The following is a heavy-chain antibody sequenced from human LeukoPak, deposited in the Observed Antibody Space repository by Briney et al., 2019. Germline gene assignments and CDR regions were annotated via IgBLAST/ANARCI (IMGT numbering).Heavy chain of an antibody. CDR2: ISSSGSTI. J-gene: IGHJ2*01. CDR3: ASSYWYFDL. Sequence: GGSLRLSCAASGFTFSSYEMNWVRQAPGKGLEWASYISSSGSTIYYADSVKGRFTISRDNAKNSLYLQMNSLRAEDTAVYYCASSYWYFDLWGRGTLVTVSS. CDR1: GFTFSSYE. V-gene: IGHV3-48*03.